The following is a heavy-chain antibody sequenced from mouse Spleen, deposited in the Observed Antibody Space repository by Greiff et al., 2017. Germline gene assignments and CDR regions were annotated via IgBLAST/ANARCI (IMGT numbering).Heavy chain of an antibody. Sequence: QVQLQQPGAELVKPGASVKLSFKASGYTFTSYWMQWVKQRPGQGLEWIGEIDPSDSYTNYNQKFKGKATLTVDTSSSTAYMQLSSLTSEDSAVYYCARRNWDYFDYWGQGTTLTVSS. V-gene: IGHV1-50*01. J-gene: IGHJ2*01. CDR1: GYTFTSYW. D-gene: IGHD4-1*01. CDR3: ARRNWDYFDY. CDR2: IDPSDSYT.